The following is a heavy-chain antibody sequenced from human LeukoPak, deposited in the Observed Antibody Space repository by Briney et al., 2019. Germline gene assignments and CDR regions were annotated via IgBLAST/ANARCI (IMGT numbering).Heavy chain of an antibody. J-gene: IGHJ6*03. CDR2: FSVSGGHT. D-gene: IGHD5-24*01. V-gene: IGHV3-23*01. CDR3: AKGGAATMRDGYNYYYYYMEV. Sequence: GGSLRLSCAASGITFSSHAMSWVRRAPGRGREWVSLFSVSGGHTYYGDSVKGRFTISRDNSTNRLYLQMNSLRPEDTAVYYCAKGGAATMRDGYNYYYYYMEVWGRGTTVTVSS. CDR1: GITFSSHA.